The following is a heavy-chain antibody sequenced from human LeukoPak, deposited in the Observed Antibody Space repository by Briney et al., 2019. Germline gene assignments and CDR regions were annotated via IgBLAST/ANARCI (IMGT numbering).Heavy chain of an antibody. CDR1: GFPFSSYG. CDR3: AKDRNIVIIPAAIEGFDY. D-gene: IGHD2-2*01. Sequence: GGSLRLSCAASGFPFSSYGVHWVRQAPGKRLEGLAVIWNDGSKKLYADSVKGRFTISRDNHKNVVFLQMHTLRVDDPAVYYCAKDRNIVIIPAAIEGFDYWGLGTLVTVAS. CDR2: IWNDGSKK. J-gene: IGHJ4*02. V-gene: IGHV3-33*06.